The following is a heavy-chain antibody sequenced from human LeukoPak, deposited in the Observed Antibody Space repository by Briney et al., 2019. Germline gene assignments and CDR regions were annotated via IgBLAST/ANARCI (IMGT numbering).Heavy chain of an antibody. CDR1: GDTFTDHG. Sequence: GASVKVSCTASGDTFTDHGGSWVRQAPGQGLEWMGWISTYYGNTNYAQKLQGRVTMTTDTSTSTAFMELRSLRSDDTAVYYCARDEGYCTITTCYRNWFDPWGQGTLVTVSS. V-gene: IGHV1-18*01. CDR3: ARDEGYCTITTCYRNWFDP. J-gene: IGHJ5*02. D-gene: IGHD2-2*01. CDR2: ISTYYGNT.